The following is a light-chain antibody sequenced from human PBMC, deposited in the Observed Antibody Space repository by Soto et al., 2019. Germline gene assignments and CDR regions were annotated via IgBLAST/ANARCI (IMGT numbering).Light chain of an antibody. CDR1: SSDVGGYNY. V-gene: IGLV2-14*01. Sequence: QSVLTQPASVSGSPGQSITISCTGTSSDVGGYNYVSWYQQHPGKAPKLMIYEVSNRPSGVSNRFSGSKSGNTASLTISGLQAEDEGFYYCSSYTTSTTPWVFGGGTKLTVI. CDR3: SSYTTSTTPWV. CDR2: EVS. J-gene: IGLJ3*02.